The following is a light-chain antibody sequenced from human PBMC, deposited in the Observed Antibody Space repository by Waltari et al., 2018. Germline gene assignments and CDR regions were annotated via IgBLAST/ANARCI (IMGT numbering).Light chain of an antibody. CDR2: AAS. CDR3: QQLNSYPPT. J-gene: IGKJ4*01. CDR1: QGISSY. Sequence: DIQLTQSPSFLSASVGDRVTIPCRASQGISSYLAWYQQKPGKAPKLLIYAASTLQSGGPSRFSGSGSGTEFTLTISSLQPEDFATYYCQQLNSYPPTFGGGTKVEIK. V-gene: IGKV1-9*01.